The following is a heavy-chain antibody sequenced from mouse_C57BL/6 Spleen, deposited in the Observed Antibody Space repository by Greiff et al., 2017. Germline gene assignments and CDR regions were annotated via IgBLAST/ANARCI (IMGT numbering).Heavy chain of an antibody. CDR3: ARGTGIDYAMDY. V-gene: IGHV3-6*01. Sequence: EVQLQESGPGLVKPSQSLSLTCSVTGYSITSGYYWNWIRQFPGNKLEWMGYISYDGSNNYNPSLKNRISITRDTSKNQFFLKLNSVTTEDTATYYCARGTGIDYAMDYWGQGTSVTVSS. CDR2: ISYDGSN. J-gene: IGHJ4*01. CDR1: GYSITSGYY. D-gene: IGHD4-1*01.